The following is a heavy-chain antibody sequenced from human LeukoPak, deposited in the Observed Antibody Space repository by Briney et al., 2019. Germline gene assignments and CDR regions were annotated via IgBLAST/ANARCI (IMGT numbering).Heavy chain of an antibody. CDR3: ARGSSSSPYNNWFDP. V-gene: IGHV3-21*01. Sequence: PGGSLRLSCAASGFTFSSYSMNWVRQAPGKGLEWVSSISSSSSYIYYADSVKGRFTISRDNAKNSLYLQMNSLRAEDTAVYYCARGSSSSPYNNWFDPWGQGTLVTVSS. CDR1: GFTFSSYS. D-gene: IGHD6-6*01. J-gene: IGHJ5*02. CDR2: ISSSSSYI.